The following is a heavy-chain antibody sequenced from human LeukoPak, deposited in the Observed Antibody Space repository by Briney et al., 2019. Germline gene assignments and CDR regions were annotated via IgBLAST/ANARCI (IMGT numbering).Heavy chain of an antibody. CDR1: GFTFSSYS. J-gene: IGHJ4*02. D-gene: IGHD3-22*01. Sequence: GGSLRLSCAASGFTFSSYSMNWVRQAPGKGLEWVSSISSSSSYIYYADSVKGRFTISRDNAKNSLYLQMNSLRAEDTAVYYCARFPSKVYDSGGYPYYFDYWGQGTLVTVSS. CDR3: ARFPSKVYDSGGYPYYFDY. CDR2: ISSSSSYI. V-gene: IGHV3-21*01.